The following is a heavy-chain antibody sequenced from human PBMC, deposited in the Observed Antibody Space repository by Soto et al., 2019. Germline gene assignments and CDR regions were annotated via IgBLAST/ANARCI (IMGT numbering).Heavy chain of an antibody. J-gene: IGHJ4*02. CDR1: DGCISNFY. CDR3: ARAPMVLTRAYFDS. CDR2: ISSSGNT. D-gene: IGHD2-8*01. V-gene: IGHV4-59*01. Sequence: SETLSLTCTVSDGCISNFYWSWFRQPPGKGLEWIGYISSSGNTNYNPSLKSRVSISVDTSKTQFSLNLTSVTAADTAVYYCARAPMVLTRAYFDSWGKGTPVNVSS.